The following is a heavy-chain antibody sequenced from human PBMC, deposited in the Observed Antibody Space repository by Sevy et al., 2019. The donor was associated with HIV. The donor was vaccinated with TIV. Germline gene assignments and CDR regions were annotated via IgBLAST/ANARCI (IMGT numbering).Heavy chain of an antibody. CDR1: GYTFTGYY. J-gene: IGHJ5*01. CDR2: INPNSGGT. D-gene: IGHD2-15*01. V-gene: IGHV1-2*02. CDR3: ALVVVAAVVFDP. Sequence: ASVKVSCKASGYTFTGYYMHWVRQAPGQGLEWMGWINPNSGGTNYAQKFQGRVTMTRDTSISTAYMELGRLRSDDTAVCYCALVVVAAVVFDPWGQGTLVTVSS.